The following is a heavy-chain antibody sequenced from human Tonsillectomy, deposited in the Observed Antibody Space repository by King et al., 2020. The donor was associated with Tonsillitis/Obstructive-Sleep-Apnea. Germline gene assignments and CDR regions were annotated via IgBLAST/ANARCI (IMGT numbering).Heavy chain of an antibody. Sequence: QLVQSGGGLIQPGGSLRLSCAASGFTVSSNYMSWVRQAPGKGLEWVSVIYSGGSTYYADSVKGRFTISRDNSKKTLYLQMNSLRAEDTAEYYCARGRYYDSSGYKVSYAFDIWGQGTMVTVSS. J-gene: IGHJ3*02. CDR2: IYSGGST. CDR3: ARGRYYDSSGYKVSYAFDI. V-gene: IGHV3-53*01. CDR1: GFTVSSNY. D-gene: IGHD3-22*01.